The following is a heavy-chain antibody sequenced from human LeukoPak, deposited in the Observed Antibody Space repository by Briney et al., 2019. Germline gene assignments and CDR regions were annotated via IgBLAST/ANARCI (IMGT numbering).Heavy chain of an antibody. J-gene: IGHJ3*02. CDR3: ARHLVPTAMLTAFDI. CDR1: GFIFSSHA. D-gene: IGHD2-2*01. CDR2: ITADGGST. Sequence: GGSLRLSCAAPGFIFSSHAMTWVRQAPGKGLEWVSGITADGGSTFYADSVKGRFTISRDNSKNTLYLQMNSLRAEDTAVYYCARHLVPTAMLTAFDIWGQGTMVTVSS. V-gene: IGHV3-23*01.